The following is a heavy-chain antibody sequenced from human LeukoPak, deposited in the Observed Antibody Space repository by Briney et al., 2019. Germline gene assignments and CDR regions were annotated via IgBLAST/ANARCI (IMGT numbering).Heavy chain of an antibody. CDR3: ARGRIAAAAPSNMDV. Sequence: PGGSLRLSCAASGFTFSSYSMNWVRQAPGKGLEWVSSISGIGTYIYYADSVRGRFTISRDNAKNSLYLQMNSLRAEDTAVYYCARGRIAAAAPSNMDVWGQGTTVTVSS. CDR2: ISGIGTYI. V-gene: IGHV3-21*01. CDR1: GFTFSSYS. J-gene: IGHJ6*02. D-gene: IGHD6-13*01.